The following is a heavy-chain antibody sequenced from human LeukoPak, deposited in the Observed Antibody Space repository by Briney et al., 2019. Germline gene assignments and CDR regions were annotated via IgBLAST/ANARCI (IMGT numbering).Heavy chain of an antibody. CDR2: IYPGDSDT. CDR1: GYSFTSYW. J-gene: IGHJ3*02. CDR3: ARRREYYGLVGFDM. Sequence: RGESLKISCKGSGYSFTSYWIGWVGRMPGKGLEWLGLIYPGDSDTTYSPSFQGQVTISADKSISTAYLQWSSLKASDTAMDYCARRREYYGLVGFDMWGQGTMVTVSS. D-gene: IGHD3-10*01. V-gene: IGHV5-51*01.